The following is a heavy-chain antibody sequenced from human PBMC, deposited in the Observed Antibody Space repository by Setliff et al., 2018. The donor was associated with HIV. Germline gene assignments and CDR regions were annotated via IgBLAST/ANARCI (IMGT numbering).Heavy chain of an antibody. CDR2: IYPDASKT. D-gene: IGHD1-26*01. CDR3: ARLGAVPKMEAFDY. Sequence: NLGGSLRLSCAASGFTFSGSAMHWVRQASGKGLEWVGIIYPDASKTRYSPSFQGQVTISVDKSINTAYLQWSSLKASDTAMYYCARLGAVPKMEAFDYCGQGTLCTVCS. V-gene: IGHV5-51*03. CDR1: GFTFSGSA. J-gene: IGHJ4*02.